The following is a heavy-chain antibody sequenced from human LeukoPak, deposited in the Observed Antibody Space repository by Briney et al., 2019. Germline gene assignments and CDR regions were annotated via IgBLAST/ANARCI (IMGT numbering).Heavy chain of an antibody. V-gene: IGHV3-30-3*01. D-gene: IGHD2-15*01. CDR2: ISYDGSNK. CDR1: GFTFSSYA. Sequence: GGSLRLSCAASGFTFSSYAMHWVRQAPGKGLEWVAVISYDGSNKYYADSVKGRFTISRDNSKNTLYLQMNNLRAEDTAVYYCARVGSPNDYWGQGTLVTVSS. J-gene: IGHJ4*02. CDR3: ARVGSPNDY.